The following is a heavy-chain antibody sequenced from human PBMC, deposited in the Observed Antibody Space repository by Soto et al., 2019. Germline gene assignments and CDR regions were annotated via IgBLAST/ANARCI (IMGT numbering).Heavy chain of an antibody. D-gene: IGHD6-19*01. Sequence: GESLKISCQASGYTFTNYYIAWVHQVPGKGLEWMGRIDPSDSYTNYSPSFQGHVTISVDKSISTAYLQWSSLKASDTAMYYCARAYSSGWAYYYGMDVWGQGTTLTVSS. V-gene: IGHV5-10-1*01. CDR2: IDPSDSYT. CDR1: GYTFTNYY. J-gene: IGHJ6*02. CDR3: ARAYSSGWAYYYGMDV.